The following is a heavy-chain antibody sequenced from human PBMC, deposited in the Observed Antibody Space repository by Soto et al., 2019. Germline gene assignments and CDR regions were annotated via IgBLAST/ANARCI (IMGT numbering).Heavy chain of an antibody. CDR1: DGSISSGGYY. J-gene: IGHJ4*02. CDR2: IYYSGTT. D-gene: IGHD3-22*01. CDR3: AREKIGYAYDSVD. V-gene: IGHV4-31*03. Sequence: SETLSLTCSVSDGSISSGGYYWSWTRQHPGKGLEWIGFIYYSGTTYYNPSLKSRVTISIDTAKNQFSLNMTSVTAADTAVYYCAREKIGYAYDSVDWGEGTLVTVSS.